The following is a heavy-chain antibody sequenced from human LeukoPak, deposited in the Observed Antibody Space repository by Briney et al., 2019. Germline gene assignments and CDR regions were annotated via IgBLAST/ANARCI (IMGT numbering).Heavy chain of an antibody. CDR1: GFTFSSYW. V-gene: IGHV3-74*01. CDR2: ITSDGSDT. Sequence: GGSLRLSCAASGFTFSSYWMHWVRQVPGQGLVWVSRITSDGSDTIYADSVKGRFTISRDNAKNTLYLQMNSLRAEDTALYYCSRDRRTWLDTWGRETVLTVSS. J-gene: IGHJ5*02. CDR3: SRDRRTWLDT.